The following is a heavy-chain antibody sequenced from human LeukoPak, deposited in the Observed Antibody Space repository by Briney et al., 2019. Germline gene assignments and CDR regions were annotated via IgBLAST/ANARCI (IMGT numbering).Heavy chain of an antibody. Sequence: PGGSLRLSCAASRFTFSNSIMNWVRQAPGKGLEWVSYISSSSSTISYADSVKGRFTISRDNGKNSLYLQMNSLRAEDTAVYYCARGLASLYNRNFACMDVWGKGTTVTVSS. J-gene: IGHJ6*03. CDR1: RFTFSNSI. CDR2: ISSSSSTI. V-gene: IGHV3-48*01. CDR3: ARGLASLYNRNFACMDV. D-gene: IGHD1-14*01.